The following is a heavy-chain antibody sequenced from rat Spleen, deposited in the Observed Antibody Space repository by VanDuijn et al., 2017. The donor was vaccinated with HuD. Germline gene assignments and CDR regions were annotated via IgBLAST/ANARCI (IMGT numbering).Heavy chain of an antibody. CDR1: GFTFTNYG. Sequence: EVQLVESGGGLVQPGRSLKLSCAASGFTFTNYGMHWIRQAPTKGLEWVASISPSSGQIYYRDSVKGRFTVSRDNAKSTLYLQMDSLRSEDTATYYCTTWFAYWGQGTLVTVSS. J-gene: IGHJ3*01. CDR3: TTWFAY. V-gene: IGHV5-19*01. CDR2: ISPSSGQI.